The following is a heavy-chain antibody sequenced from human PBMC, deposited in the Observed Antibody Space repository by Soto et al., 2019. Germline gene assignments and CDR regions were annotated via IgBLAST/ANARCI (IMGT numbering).Heavy chain of an antibody. D-gene: IGHD5-12*01. Sequence: QVQLVQSGAEVGKPGASVTVSCRSSGDSFNDYYIHWVRLAPGQGLEWMGWINPNSGVTKYAQKFQGWVSMTRDTSIRTVYMQLSRLRSDDTAVYYCARESGGATATLDYYYFYMDVWGTGTTVTVSS. CDR3: ARESGGATATLDYYYFYMDV. V-gene: IGHV1-2*04. CDR1: GDSFNDYY. CDR2: INPNSGVT. J-gene: IGHJ6*03.